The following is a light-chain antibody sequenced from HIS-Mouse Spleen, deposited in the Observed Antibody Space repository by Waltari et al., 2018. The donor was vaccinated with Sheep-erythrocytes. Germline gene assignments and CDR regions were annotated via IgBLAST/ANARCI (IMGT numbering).Light chain of an antibody. Sequence: SYELTQPPPVSVSPGQTASTTCPGDKLGAKYSCWYQQKPGQYPVLVIYQDSKRPSGIPERFSGSNSGNTATLTISGTQAMDEADYYCQAWDSSTHVVFGGGTKLTVL. CDR3: QAWDSSTHVV. J-gene: IGLJ2*01. CDR2: QDS. V-gene: IGLV3-1*01. CDR1: KLGAKY.